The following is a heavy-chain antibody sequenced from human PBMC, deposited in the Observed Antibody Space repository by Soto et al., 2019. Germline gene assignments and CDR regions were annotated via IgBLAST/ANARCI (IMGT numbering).Heavy chain of an antibody. Sequence: ASVKVSCEASGYTLTSYARHWVRQAPGQRLEWMGWINAGNGNTKYSQKFQGRVTITRDTSASTAYMELSSLRSEDTAVYYCASESYGGEFDYWGQGTLVTVSS. CDR1: GYTLTSYA. D-gene: IGHD4-17*01. V-gene: IGHV1-3*01. J-gene: IGHJ4*02. CDR2: INAGNGNT. CDR3: ASESYGGEFDY.